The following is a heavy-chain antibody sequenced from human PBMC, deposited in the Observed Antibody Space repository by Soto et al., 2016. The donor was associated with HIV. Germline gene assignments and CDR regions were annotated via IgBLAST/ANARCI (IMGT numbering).Heavy chain of an antibody. CDR1: GFTFSSYS. Sequence: EVQLVESGGGLVKPGGSQRLSCAASGFTFSSYSMNWVRQAPGKGLEWVSSISSSSSYIYYADSVKGRFTISRDNAKNSVYLQMNSLRAEDTGVYYCARDLLRRQGAFDIWGQGTLVTVSS. V-gene: IGHV3-21*01. D-gene: IGHD4-17*01. CDR3: ARDLLRRQGAFDI. J-gene: IGHJ3*02. CDR2: ISSSSSYI.